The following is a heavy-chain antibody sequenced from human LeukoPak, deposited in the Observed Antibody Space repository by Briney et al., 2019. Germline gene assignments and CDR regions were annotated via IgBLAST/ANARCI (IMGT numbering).Heavy chain of an antibody. CDR1: GFTFSGSA. D-gene: IGHD6-13*01. Sequence: QPGGSLKLSCAASGFTFSGSAMHWVRQASGKGLEWVGRIRSKANSYATAYAASVKGRFTISRDDSKNTAYLQMNSLKTEDTAVYYCTRRIAAALNWFDPWGQGTLVTVSS. CDR3: TRRIAAALNWFDP. J-gene: IGHJ5*02. V-gene: IGHV3-73*01. CDR2: IRSKANSYAT.